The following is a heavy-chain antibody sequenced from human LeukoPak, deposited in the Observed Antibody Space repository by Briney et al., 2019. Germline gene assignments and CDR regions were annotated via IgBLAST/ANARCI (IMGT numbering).Heavy chain of an antibody. D-gene: IGHD4/OR15-4a*01. V-gene: IGHV4-39*01. CDR1: ISSSSHY. CDR2: IYYSGGT. Sequence: RASETLSLTCTVSISSSSHYWGWIRQPPGKGLEWIGSIYYSGGTYYNPSLKSRVTISVDTSKNQFSLKLSSVTAADTAVYYCARQYGGNYFDYWGQGTLVTVSS. CDR3: ARQYGGNYFDY. J-gene: IGHJ4*02.